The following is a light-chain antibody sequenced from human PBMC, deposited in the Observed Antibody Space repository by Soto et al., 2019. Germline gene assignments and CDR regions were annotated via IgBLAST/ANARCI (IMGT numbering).Light chain of an antibody. CDR2: EGS. J-gene: IGLJ2*01. CDR3: CSYAGSSTLI. Sequence: QSALTQPASVSGSPGQSITISCTGTSSDLGTYNVVSWYQQHPGKAPKLMIYEGSKRPSGVSNRFSGSKSGNTASLTISGLQAEDEADYYCCSYAGSSTLILGGGTKLTVL. V-gene: IGLV2-23*01. CDR1: SSDLGTYNV.